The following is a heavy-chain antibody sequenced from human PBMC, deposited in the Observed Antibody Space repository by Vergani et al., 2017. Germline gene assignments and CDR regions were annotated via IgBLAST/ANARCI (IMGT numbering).Heavy chain of an antibody. J-gene: IGHJ4*02. CDR2: IYTSGST. D-gene: IGHD5-24*01. Sequence: QVQLQESGPGLVKPSQTLSLTCTVSGGSISSGSYYWSWIRQPAGKGLEWIGRIYTSGSTNYNPSLKSRFTISVDTSKNQFSLKLSSVTAADTAVYYCARDRRDGYPYWGQGTLVTVSS. V-gene: IGHV4-61*02. CDR1: GGSISSGSYY. CDR3: ARDRRDGYPY.